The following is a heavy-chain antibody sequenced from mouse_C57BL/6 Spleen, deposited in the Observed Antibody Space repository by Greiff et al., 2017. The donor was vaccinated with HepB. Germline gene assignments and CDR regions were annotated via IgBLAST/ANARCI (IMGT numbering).Heavy chain of an antibody. J-gene: IGHJ4*01. CDR3: ARAYDYYYAMDY. Sequence: EVKVVESGGGLVKPGGSLKLSCAASGFTFSSYAMSWVRQTPEKRLEWVATISDGGSYTYYPDNVKGRFTISRDNAKNNLYLQMSHLKSEDTAMYYCARAYDYYYAMDYWGQGTSVTVSS. CDR2: ISDGGSYT. V-gene: IGHV5-4*03. CDR1: GFTFSSYA. D-gene: IGHD2-4*01.